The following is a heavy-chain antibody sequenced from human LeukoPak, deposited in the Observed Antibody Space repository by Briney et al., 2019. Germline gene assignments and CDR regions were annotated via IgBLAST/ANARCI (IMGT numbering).Heavy chain of an antibody. CDR2: ISGSGGST. CDR1: GFTFSSYV. J-gene: IGHJ4*02. V-gene: IGHV3-23*01. Sequence: GSLRLSCAASGFTFSSYVMTWVRQAPGKGLEWVSGISGSGGSTYYADSVKGRFTISRDNSKNTLYLRMNSLRAEDTAVYYCAKQQQLFDYWGQGTLVTVSS. CDR3: AKQQQLFDY. D-gene: IGHD6-13*01.